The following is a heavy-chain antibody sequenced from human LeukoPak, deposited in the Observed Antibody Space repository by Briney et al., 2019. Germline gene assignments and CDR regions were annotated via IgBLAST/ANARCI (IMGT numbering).Heavy chain of an antibody. V-gene: IGHV4-59*01. J-gene: IGHJ6*02. CDR3: ARGPGGDFWSGYLPYGMDV. CDR2: IYYSGST. CDR1: GGSISSYY. Sequence: SETLSLTCTVSGGSISSYYWSWIRQPPGKGLGWIGYIYYSGSTNYNPSLKSRVTISVDTSKNQFSLKLSSVTAADTAVYYCARGPGGDFWSGYLPYGMDVWGQGTTVTVSS. D-gene: IGHD3-3*01.